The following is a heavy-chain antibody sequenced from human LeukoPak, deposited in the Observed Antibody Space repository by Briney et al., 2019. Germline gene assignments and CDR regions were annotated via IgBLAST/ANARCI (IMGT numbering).Heavy chain of an antibody. D-gene: IGHD6-13*01. CDR2: ISGSGSTE. CDR3: AKGTSSWHEFDS. CDR1: GFTFSNYE. J-gene: IGHJ4*02. V-gene: IGHV3-48*03. Sequence: GGSLRLSCAVSGFTFSNYEMNWVRQAPGKGLEWVSYISGSGSTEYYTASVKGRFTISRDNAKNTLYLQMNSLRAEDTALYYCAKGTSSWHEFDSWGQGTLVTVSS.